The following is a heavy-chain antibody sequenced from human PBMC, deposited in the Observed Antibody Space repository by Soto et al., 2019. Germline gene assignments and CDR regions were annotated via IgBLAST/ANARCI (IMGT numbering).Heavy chain of an antibody. J-gene: IGHJ3*01. CDR1: GFTFSSND. V-gene: IGHV3-53*01. Sequence: EVQLVESGGGLTQPGGSLRLSCAASGFTFSSNDMDWVRQAPGTGLEWVSLIYSGGSTYYADSVKGRFTTSRDNSKNTLYLQMSSLRAEDTAVYYCATRPLLPGAPWGQGTMVTVSS. CDR3: ATRPLLPGAP. CDR2: IYSGGST. D-gene: IGHD3-22*01.